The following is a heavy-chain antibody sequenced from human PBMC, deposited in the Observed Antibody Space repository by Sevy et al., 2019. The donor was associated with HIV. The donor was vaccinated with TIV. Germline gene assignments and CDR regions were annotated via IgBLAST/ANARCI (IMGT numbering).Heavy chain of an antibody. V-gene: IGHV1-69*13. J-gene: IGHJ3*02. Sequence: ASVKVSCKASGGSFSNFPVSWVRQAPGQGLEWMGMIISKFGTKDYAQKFQGRVTITADESTTTAYMELPSLRSEDMAVYYCAREIPDYVSGYYSVDAFDIWGQGTKVTVSS. D-gene: IGHD3-22*01. CDR1: GGSFSNFP. CDR3: AREIPDYVSGYYSVDAFDI. CDR2: IISKFGTK.